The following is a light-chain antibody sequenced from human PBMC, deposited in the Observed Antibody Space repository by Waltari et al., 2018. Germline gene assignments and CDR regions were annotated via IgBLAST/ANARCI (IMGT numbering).Light chain of an antibody. CDR2: LGS. CDR3: MQALQSPLT. J-gene: IGKJ4*01. CDR1: RSLLHSSGYNY. V-gene: IGKV2-28*01. Sequence: DIVMTQSPLSLPVTPGEPASISCQPSRSLLHSSGYNYVDWYLQKPGQSPQLLISLGSNRASGVPDRFSGSGSGTDFTLKISRVEAEDVGVYYCMQALQSPLTFGGGTKVEIK.